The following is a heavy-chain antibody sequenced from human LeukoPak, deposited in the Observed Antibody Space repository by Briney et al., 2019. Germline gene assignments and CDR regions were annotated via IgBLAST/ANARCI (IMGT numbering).Heavy chain of an antibody. CDR3: AKVALRYFDWMMGLHAFDI. V-gene: IGHV3-30-3*01. D-gene: IGHD3-9*01. CDR1: GFTFSSYA. J-gene: IGHJ3*02. Sequence: GRSLRLSCAASGFTFSSYAMHWVRQAPGKGLEWVAVISYDGSNKYYAESAKGRFIISRDNPKNTLYLQMNSLRAEDTAVYYCAKVALRYFDWMMGLHAFDIWGQGTMVTVSS. CDR2: ISYDGSNK.